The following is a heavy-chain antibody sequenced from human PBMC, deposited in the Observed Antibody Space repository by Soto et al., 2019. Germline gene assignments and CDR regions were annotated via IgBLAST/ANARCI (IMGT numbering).Heavy chain of an antibody. CDR3: AHSNYYGSGSYPQPPYYYYYYAMDV. J-gene: IGHJ6*02. CDR1: GFSLSTSGVG. Sequence: SGPTLVNPTQTLTLTCTFSGFSLSTSGVGVGWIRQPPGKALEWLALIYWNDDKRYSPSLKSRLTITKDTSKNQVVLTMTNMDPVDTATYYCAHSNYYGSGSYPQPPYYYYYYAMDVWGQGTTVTLSS. D-gene: IGHD3-10*01. CDR2: IYWNDDK. V-gene: IGHV2-5*01.